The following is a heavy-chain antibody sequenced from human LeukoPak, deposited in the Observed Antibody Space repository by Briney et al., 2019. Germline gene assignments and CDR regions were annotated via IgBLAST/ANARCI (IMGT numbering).Heavy chain of an antibody. CDR3: ASIVEEFGELLYDY. Sequence: GGSLRLSCAVSGFTFSSYWMSWVRQAPGMGLEWVANIKQDGSEKYYVDSVKGRFTISRDNTKNSLYLQMNSLRAEDTAVYYCASIVEEFGELLYDYWGQGTLVTVSS. J-gene: IGHJ4*02. CDR2: IKQDGSEK. D-gene: IGHD3-10*01. CDR1: GFTFSSYW. V-gene: IGHV3-7*01.